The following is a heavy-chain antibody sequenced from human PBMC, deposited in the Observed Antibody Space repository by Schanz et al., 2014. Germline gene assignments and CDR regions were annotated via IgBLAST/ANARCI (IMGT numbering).Heavy chain of an antibody. J-gene: IGHJ6*03. CDR3: ARLGTSMAVAGSVIDSYYCYRDV. V-gene: IGHV1-69*02. CDR2: FIPILDVG. Sequence: QVQLVQSGAEVKKPGSSVKVSCKASRSTFSSYTISWVRQARGQGLEWVGRFIPILDVGNYAQQFQGRVTFTADKSTSTAYMELSSLRYEDTAVYYCARLGTSMAVAGSVIDSYYCYRDVWGEGTTVTVSS. D-gene: IGHD6-19*01. CDR1: RSTFSSYT.